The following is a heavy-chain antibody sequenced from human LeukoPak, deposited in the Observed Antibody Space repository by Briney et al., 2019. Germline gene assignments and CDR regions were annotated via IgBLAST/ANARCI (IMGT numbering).Heavy chain of an antibody. CDR2: FDPEDGET. V-gene: IGHV1-24*01. D-gene: IGHD3-10*01. J-gene: IGHJ5*02. CDR3: ARSGSGDNWFDP. Sequence: ASVKVSCKVSGYTLTELSMHWVRQAPGKGLEWMGGFDPEDGETIYAQKFQGRVTMTEDTSTDTAYMELSSLRSEDTAVYYCARSGSGDNWFDPWGQGTLVTVSS. CDR1: GYTLTELS.